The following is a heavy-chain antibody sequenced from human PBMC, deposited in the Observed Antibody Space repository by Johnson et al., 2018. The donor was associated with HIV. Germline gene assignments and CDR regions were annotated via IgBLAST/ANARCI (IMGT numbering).Heavy chain of an antibody. D-gene: IGHD1-26*01. CDR1: GFTVNGNY. Sequence: VQLVESGGGLVQPGRSLRLSCAVSGFTVNGNYMSWVRQAPGKGLEWVSVIYSGYTTYYADSVKGRFTISRDTSKNTLYLQMNSLRPEDTAVYYCSRESLSWELPDAFDIWGQGTMVTVSS. CDR2: IYSGYTT. V-gene: IGHV3-66*02. CDR3: SRESLSWELPDAFDI. J-gene: IGHJ3*02.